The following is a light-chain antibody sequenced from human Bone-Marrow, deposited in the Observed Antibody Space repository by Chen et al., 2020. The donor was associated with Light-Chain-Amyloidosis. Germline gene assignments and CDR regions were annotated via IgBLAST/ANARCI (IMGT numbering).Light chain of an antibody. CDR3: QVWDRSSDRPV. J-gene: IGLJ3*02. CDR2: YDS. CDR1: NSGSTS. V-gene: IGLV3-21*02. Sequence: SYVLTQPSSVSVAPGQTDTISCGGNNSGSTSVHWYQQTPGQAPLLVVYYDSDRPSGITERLSGSNSGNTATLTISRVEAGDEADYYCQVWDRSSDRPVFGGGTKLTVL.